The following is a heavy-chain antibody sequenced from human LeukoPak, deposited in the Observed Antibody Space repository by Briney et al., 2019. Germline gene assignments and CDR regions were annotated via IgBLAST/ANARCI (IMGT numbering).Heavy chain of an antibody. D-gene: IGHD6-13*01. CDR1: GFTFSSYA. J-gene: IGHJ4*02. V-gene: IGHV3-64*01. CDR2: ISSNGGST. Sequence: GGSLRLSCAASGFTFSSYAMHWVRQAPGKGLEYVSAISSNGGSTYYANSVKGRFTISRDNSKNTLYLQMNSLRAEDTAVYYCARSRRAGYSSSWYSRTLDYWGQGTLVTVSS. CDR3: ARSRRAGYSSSWYSRTLDY.